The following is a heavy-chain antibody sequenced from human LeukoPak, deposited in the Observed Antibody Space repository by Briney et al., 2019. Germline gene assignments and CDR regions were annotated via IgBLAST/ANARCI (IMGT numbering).Heavy chain of an antibody. D-gene: IGHD3-22*01. CDR2: INPNSGDT. CDR3: ARLPYYDSSGYYYFDY. J-gene: IGHJ4*02. Sequence: ASVKVSCKASGYTFTDYYIHWLRQAPGQGLEWMGRINPNSGDTNYPQKFQGRVTMTRDTSISAAYMELSRLRSDDTAVYYCARLPYYDSSGYYYFDYWGQGTLVTVSS. V-gene: IGHV1-2*06. CDR1: GYTFTDYY.